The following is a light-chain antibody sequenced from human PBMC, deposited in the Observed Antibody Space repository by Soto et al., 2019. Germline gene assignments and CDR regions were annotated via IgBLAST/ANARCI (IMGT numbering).Light chain of an antibody. J-gene: IGKJ1*01. CDR1: QSVSSN. V-gene: IGKV3-15*01. CDR2: GAS. CDR3: QHYNSYSEA. Sequence: EIVMTQSPATQSVSPGETATLTCRASQSVSSNLAWYQQKPGQAPRLLIYGASTRATGIPARFSGSGSGTEFTLTISSLQPDDFATYYCQHYNSYSEAFGQGTKVDIK.